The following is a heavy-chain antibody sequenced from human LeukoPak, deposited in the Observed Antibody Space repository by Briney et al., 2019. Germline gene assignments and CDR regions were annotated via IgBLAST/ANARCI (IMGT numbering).Heavy chain of an antibody. V-gene: IGHV3-23*01. D-gene: IGHD2-2*02. CDR1: GFTFSIYA. J-gene: IGHJ4*02. CDR2: ISGSGGST. CDR3: AKGCSTTSCYMKPSFGY. Sequence: GASLRLSCAASGFTFSIYAMSWVRQAPGKGLEWVSVISGSGGSTYYADSVKGRFTISRDNSKNTLYLQMNSLRAEDTAVYYCAKGCSTTSCYMKPSFGYWGQGTLVTVSS.